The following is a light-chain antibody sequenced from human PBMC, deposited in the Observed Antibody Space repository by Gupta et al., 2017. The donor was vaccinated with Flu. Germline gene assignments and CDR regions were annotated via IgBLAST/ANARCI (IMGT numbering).Light chain of an antibody. Sequence: QSALTQPASVSGSPGRSITISCTGTSSDVVSYNLVSWYQQHPGNDPNILIYEGSKRPSGVFTRFFCSTSCNNASPLTIGLQAEDEADEYCCYSEASSTSWVFGGGTKLTVL. V-gene: IGLV2-23*01. CDR3: CYSEASSTSWV. CDR1: SSDVVSYNL. CDR2: EGS. J-gene: IGLJ3*02.